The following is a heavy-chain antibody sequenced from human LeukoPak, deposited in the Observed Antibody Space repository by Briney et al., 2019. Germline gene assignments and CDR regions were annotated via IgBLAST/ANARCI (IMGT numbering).Heavy chain of an antibody. D-gene: IGHD6-13*01. CDR3: ARDSPIIAAAGDFDY. CDR2: ISAYNDNT. Sequence: GASVKVSCKASGYTFTSYGISWVRQAPGQGLEWMGWISAYNDNTNYAQKLQGRVTMTTDTSTSTAYMELMSLSSDDTAVYYCARDSPIIAAAGDFDYWGQGTLVTVSS. J-gene: IGHJ4*02. CDR1: GYTFTSYG. V-gene: IGHV1-18*01.